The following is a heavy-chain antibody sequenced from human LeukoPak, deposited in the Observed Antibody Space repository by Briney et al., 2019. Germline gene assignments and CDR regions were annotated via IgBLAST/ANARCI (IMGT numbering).Heavy chain of an antibody. V-gene: IGHV3-48*04. CDR2: ISSSGSTI. J-gene: IGHJ6*03. CDR1: GFTFSSYS. D-gene: IGHD3-16*01. CDR3: ARVGGTYYYYYMDV. Sequence: GGSLRLSCAASGFTFSSYSMNWVRQAPGKGLEWVSYISSSGSTIYYADSVKGRFTISRDNAKNSLYLQMNSLRAEDTAVYYCARVGGTYYYYYMDVWGKGTTVTISS.